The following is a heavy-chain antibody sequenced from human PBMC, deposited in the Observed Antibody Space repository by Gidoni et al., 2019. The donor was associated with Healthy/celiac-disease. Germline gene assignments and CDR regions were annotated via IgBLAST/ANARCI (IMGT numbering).Heavy chain of an antibody. CDR3: AHRKVAVAGIGAFDY. D-gene: IGHD6-19*01. J-gene: IGHJ4*02. Sequence: QITLKESGPTLVKPTQTLTLTCTFSGFSLSTSGVGVGWIRQPPGKALEWLALIYWDDDKRYSPSLKSRLTITKDTSKNQVVLTMTNMDPVDTATYYCAHRKVAVAGIGAFDYWGQGTLVTVSS. CDR2: IYWDDDK. V-gene: IGHV2-5*02. CDR1: GFSLSTSGVG.